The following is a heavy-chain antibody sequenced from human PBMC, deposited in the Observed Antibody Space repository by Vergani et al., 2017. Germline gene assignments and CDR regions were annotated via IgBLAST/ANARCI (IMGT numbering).Heavy chain of an antibody. J-gene: IGHJ6*02. CDR2: ISSSSTYI. V-gene: IGHV3-21*01. CDR3: ARVYGRAAAGLEYYYYNYGMDV. Sequence: EVQLVESGGGLVKPGGSLRLSCAASGFIFNNYNMNWVRQAPGKGLEWVSSISSSSTYIYYADSVKGRFTISRDNAKNSLYLQMNSLRAEDTAVYYCARVYGRAAAGLEYYYYNYGMDVGGQGTTVTVSS. D-gene: IGHD6-13*01. CDR1: GFIFNNYN.